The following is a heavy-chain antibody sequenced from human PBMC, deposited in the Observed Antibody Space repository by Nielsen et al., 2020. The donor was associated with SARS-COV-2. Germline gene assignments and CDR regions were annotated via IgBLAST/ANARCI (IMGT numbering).Heavy chain of an antibody. CDR3: ARTEG. V-gene: IGHV1-69*06. CDR1: GGSFNA. CDR2: IVPSSDTT. Sequence: SSVKVSCKASGGSFNAISWVRQTPGQGLEWMGGIVPSSDTTTYAQKFQGRVTITADKSRRIVYMEMRSLRSDDTGVYYCARTEGWGQGTLVTVS. J-gene: IGHJ4*02.